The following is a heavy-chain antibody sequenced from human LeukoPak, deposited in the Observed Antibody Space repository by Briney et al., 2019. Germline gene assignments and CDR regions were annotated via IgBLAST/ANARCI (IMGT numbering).Heavy chain of an antibody. CDR3: ARDWVSGNYCMDV. J-gene: IGHJ6*03. D-gene: IGHD6-13*01. V-gene: IGHV3-21*06. CDR2: ISMSSTYT. Sequence: GGSLRLSCAASGYTFSDYAMHWVRQAPGKGLEWVSSISMSSTYTYYRDSVKGRFTISRDNAKNSLYLQMNSLRAEDTGVYYCARDWVSGNYCMDVWGKGTTVTVSS. CDR1: GYTFSDYA.